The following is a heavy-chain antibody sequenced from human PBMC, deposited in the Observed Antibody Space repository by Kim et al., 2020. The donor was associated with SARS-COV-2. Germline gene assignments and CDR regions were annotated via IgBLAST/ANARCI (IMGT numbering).Heavy chain of an antibody. D-gene: IGHD2-15*01. CDR2: IIPILGIA. CDR3: ARATSEYCSGGSCYSSLKGDWFDP. J-gene: IGHJ5*02. V-gene: IGHV1-69*04. CDR1: GGTFSSYA. Sequence: SVKVSCKASGGTFSSYAISWVRQAPRQGLEWMGRIIPILGIANYAQKFQGRVTITADKSTSTAYMELSSLRSEDTAVYYCARATSEYCSGGSCYSSLKGDWFDPWGQGTLVTVSS.